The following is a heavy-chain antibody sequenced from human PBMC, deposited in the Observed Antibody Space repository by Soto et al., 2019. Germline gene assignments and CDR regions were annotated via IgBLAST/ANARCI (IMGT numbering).Heavy chain of an antibody. V-gene: IGHV6-1*01. Sequence: PSQTLSLTCAVSGDSVSTNSAAWNWIRQSPSRGLEWLGRTYYRSKWYNDYAVSVKSRININADTSKSQISLQLNSVTPEDTAVYYCARAGPDYYYYGLDVWGQGTTVTVSS. J-gene: IGHJ6*02. CDR3: ARAGPDYYYYGLDV. D-gene: IGHD3-10*01. CDR2: TYYRSKWYN. CDR1: GDSVSTNSAA.